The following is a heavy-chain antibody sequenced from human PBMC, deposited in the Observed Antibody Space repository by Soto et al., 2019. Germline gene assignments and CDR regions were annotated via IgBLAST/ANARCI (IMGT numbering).Heavy chain of an antibody. V-gene: IGHV3-7*01. CDR1: GFTFRSYW. J-gene: IGHJ5*02. CDR3: ARDNSLTYCGGDCYFNWFDP. Sequence: GGSLRLSCAASGFTFRSYWMTWVRQPPGKGLEWVANIQQDGTEKNYVDSVKGRFTISRDNARNSLSLQMNSLRAEDTAVYYCARDNSLTYCGGDCYFNWFDPWGQGTLVTVSS. CDR2: IQQDGTEK. D-gene: IGHD2-21*02.